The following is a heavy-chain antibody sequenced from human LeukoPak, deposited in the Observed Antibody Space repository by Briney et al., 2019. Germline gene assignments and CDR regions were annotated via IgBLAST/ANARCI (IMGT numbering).Heavy chain of an antibody. J-gene: IGHJ4*02. CDR1: GGSIGSYY. D-gene: IGHD3-22*01. V-gene: IGHV4-4*07. CDR3: ARAYYDSSGYYSGDY. CDR2: IFTSGST. Sequence: SETLSLTCTVSGGSIGSYYWSWIRQPAGKGLEWIGRIFTSGSTNYNPSLKSRVTMSVDTSKNQFSLKVNSVTAADTAVYYCARAYYDSSGYYSGDYWGQGTLVTVSS.